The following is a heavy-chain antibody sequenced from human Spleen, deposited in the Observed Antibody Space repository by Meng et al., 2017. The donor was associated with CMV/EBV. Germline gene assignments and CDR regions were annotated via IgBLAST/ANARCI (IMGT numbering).Heavy chain of an antibody. V-gene: IGHV5-51*01. J-gene: IGHJ4*02. CDR2: IYGGDPET. D-gene: IGHD3-16*01. Sequence: SLKNSFKASGYSFTNYWVGWVRQMPGKGLEWMGLIYGGDPETRYSPSFQGQLTISADKSISTAYLQWNRLKASDTAMYYCARDGGGYWGQGTLVTVSS. CDR1: GYSFTNYW. CDR3: ARDGGGY.